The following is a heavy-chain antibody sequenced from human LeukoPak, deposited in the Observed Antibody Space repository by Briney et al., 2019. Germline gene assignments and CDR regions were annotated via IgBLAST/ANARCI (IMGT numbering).Heavy chain of an antibody. V-gene: IGHV3-23*01. Sequence: SGGSLRLSCAASGFTFSSYAMSWVRQAPGKGLEWVSAISGSGGSTYYADSVKGRFTISRDNSKNTLYLQMNSLRAEDTAVYYCAREVGLRHVAYYYDSKYGMDVWGQGTTVTVSS. CDR3: AREVGLRHVAYYYDSKYGMDV. CDR1: GFTFSSYA. CDR2: ISGSGGST. D-gene: IGHD3-22*01. J-gene: IGHJ6*02.